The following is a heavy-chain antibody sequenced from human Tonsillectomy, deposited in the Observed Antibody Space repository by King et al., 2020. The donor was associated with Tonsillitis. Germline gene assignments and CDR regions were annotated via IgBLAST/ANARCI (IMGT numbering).Heavy chain of an antibody. D-gene: IGHD6-19*01. J-gene: IGHJ4*02. CDR3: ARSAAVAGSAGAFDY. Sequence: QVQLQESGPGLVKPSETPSLTCTVSGGSISSYYWSWIRQPPGKGLEWIGYIYYSGSTNYNPSLKSRVTISVDTSKNQFSLKLSSVTAADTAVYYCARSAAVAGSAGAFDYWGQGTLVTVSS. V-gene: IGHV4-59*01. CDR1: GGSISSYY. CDR2: IYYSGST.